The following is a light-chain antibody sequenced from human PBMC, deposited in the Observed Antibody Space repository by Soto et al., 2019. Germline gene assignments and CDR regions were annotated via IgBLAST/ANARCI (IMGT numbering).Light chain of an antibody. CDR3: SSYTSSFTYV. J-gene: IGLJ1*01. Sequence: QSALTQPASVSGSPGQSITISCTGTSSDVGGYNYVSWYQHNPGTAPKLMIYEVSNRPSGVSNRFSGSKSGNTASLTISGLQAEDEADYYCSSYTSSFTYVFGNGTKVTVL. CDR2: EVS. V-gene: IGLV2-14*01. CDR1: SSDVGGYNY.